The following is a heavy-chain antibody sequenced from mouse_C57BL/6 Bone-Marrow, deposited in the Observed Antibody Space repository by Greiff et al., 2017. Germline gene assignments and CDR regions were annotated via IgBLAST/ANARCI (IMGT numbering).Heavy chain of an antibody. J-gene: IGHJ1*03. Sequence: VQLQQPGAELVKPGASVKVSCTASGYTFTSYWMHWVKQRPGPGLEWIGRIHPSDSDTNYNQKFKGKATLTVAKSSSTAYMQLSSLTSEDSAVDYDAIPYYYGGGYDWALDDWGKGTTVTVSS. CDR1: GYTFTSYW. CDR2: IHPSDSDT. V-gene: IGHV1-74*01. CDR3: AIPYYYGGGYDWALDD. D-gene: IGHD1-1*02.